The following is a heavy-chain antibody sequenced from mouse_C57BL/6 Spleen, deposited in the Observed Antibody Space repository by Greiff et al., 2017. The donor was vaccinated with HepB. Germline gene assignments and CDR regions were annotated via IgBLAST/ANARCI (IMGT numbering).Heavy chain of an antibody. V-gene: IGHV1-69*01. J-gene: IGHJ1*03. CDR2: IDPSDSYT. Sequence: VQLQQPGAELVMPGASVKLSCKASGYTFTSYWMHWVKQRPGPGLEWIGEIDPSDSYTNYNQKFKGKSTLTVDKSSSTAYMQLSSLTSEDSAVYYCARSGDGYPYWYFDVWGTGTTVTVSS. CDR3: ARSGDGYPYWYFDV. CDR1: GYTFTSYW. D-gene: IGHD2-3*01.